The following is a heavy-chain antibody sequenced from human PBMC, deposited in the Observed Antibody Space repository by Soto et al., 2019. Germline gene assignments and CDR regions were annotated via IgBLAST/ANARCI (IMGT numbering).Heavy chain of an antibody. V-gene: IGHV1-69*13. CDR1: GGTFSSYS. J-gene: IGHJ5*02. D-gene: IGHD2-2*01. CDR2: IIPIFGTA. Sequence: SVKVSCKASGGTFSSYSISWVRQAPGQGLEWMGGIIPIFGTANYAQKFQGRVTITADESTSTAYMELSSLRSEDTAVYYCARIVVPAAKAPWGWFDPWGQGTLVTVSS. CDR3: ARIVVPAAKAPWGWFDP.